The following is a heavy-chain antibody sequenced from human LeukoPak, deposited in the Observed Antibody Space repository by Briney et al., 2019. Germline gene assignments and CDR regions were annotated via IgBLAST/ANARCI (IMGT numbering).Heavy chain of an antibody. CDR3: ARGKGQDAFDI. CDR2: INHSGST. J-gene: IGHJ3*02. V-gene: IGHV4-34*01. Sequence: SETLSLTCAVYGGSCSGYYWSWIRQPPGKGLEWIGEINHSGSTNYNPSLKSRVTISVDTSKNQFSLKLSSVTAADTAVYYCARGKGQDAFDIWGQGTMVTVSS. CDR1: GGSCSGYY.